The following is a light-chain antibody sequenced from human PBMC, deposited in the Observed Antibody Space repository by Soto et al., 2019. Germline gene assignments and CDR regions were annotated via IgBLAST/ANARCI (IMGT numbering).Light chain of an antibody. V-gene: IGLV2-8*01. J-gene: IGLJ2*01. CDR1: SSDVGVYNY. CDR2: DVS. Sequence: QSVLTQPPSASGSPGQSVTISCTGTSSDVGVYNYVSWYQKHPGKAPKLMIYDVSKRPSGVPDRFSGSKSGNTASLTVSGLQAEDEADYYCSSYAGRNTLIFGGGTKVTVL. CDR3: SSYAGRNTLI.